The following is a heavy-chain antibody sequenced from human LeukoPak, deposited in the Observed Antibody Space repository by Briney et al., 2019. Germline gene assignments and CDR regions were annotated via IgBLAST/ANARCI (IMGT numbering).Heavy chain of an antibody. V-gene: IGHV4-30-2*01. J-gene: IGHJ3*02. CDR2: IYHSGST. D-gene: IGHD2-21*02. CDR1: GGSISSGGYS. Sequence: PSETLSLTCAVSGGSISSGGYSWSWIRQPPGKGLEWIGYIYHSGSTYYNPSLKSRVTISVDRSKNQFSLKLSSVTAADTAVYYCAVVTAIRAAFDIWGQGTMVTVSS. CDR3: AVVTAIRAAFDI.